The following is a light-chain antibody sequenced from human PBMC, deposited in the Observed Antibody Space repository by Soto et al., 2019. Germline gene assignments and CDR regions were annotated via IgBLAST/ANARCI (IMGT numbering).Light chain of an antibody. CDR2: GAS. Sequence: EIVLTQSPGTLSLSPGERATLSCRASQSFNSIYLAWYQQKPGQAPRLLIYGASSRATGIPDRFSGSGSGTDFTLTISSLQSEDFAVYYCQQYNNWPRWTFGQGTKVDIK. J-gene: IGKJ1*01. CDR3: QQYNNWPRWT. V-gene: IGKV3-20*01. CDR1: QSFNSIY.